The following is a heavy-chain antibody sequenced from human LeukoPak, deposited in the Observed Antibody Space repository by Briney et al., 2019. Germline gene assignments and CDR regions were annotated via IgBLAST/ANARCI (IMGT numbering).Heavy chain of an antibody. D-gene: IGHD3-22*01. CDR1: GFTFSSYG. V-gene: IGHV3-21*01. J-gene: IGHJ4*02. CDR3: ARESSGYFY. Sequence: GGSLRLSCAASGFTFSSYGMNWVRHAPGKGLEGVSSISSSSSFRYYADSVKGRFTISRDNAKNSLYLQMNSLRAEDTAVYYCARESSGYFYWGQGTLVTVSS. CDR2: ISSSSSFR.